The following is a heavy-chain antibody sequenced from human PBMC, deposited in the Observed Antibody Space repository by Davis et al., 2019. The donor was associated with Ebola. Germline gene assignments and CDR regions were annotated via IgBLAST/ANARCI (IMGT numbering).Heavy chain of an antibody. CDR2: IYYSGST. CDR1: GGSISSYY. Sequence: MPSETLSLTCTVSGGSISSYYWSWIRQPPGKGLEWIGYIYYSGSTNYNPSLKSRVTISADTSKNQFSLKLTSVTAADTALYYCASGGYSGYDGYFDDWGQGTLVTVSS. V-gene: IGHV4-59*08. J-gene: IGHJ4*02. CDR3: ASGGYSGYDGYFDD. D-gene: IGHD5-12*01.